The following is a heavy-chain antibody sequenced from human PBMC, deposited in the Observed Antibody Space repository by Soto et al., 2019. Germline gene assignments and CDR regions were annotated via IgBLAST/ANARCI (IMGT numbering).Heavy chain of an antibody. CDR3: ARAGYWFGVSDPRAWFDP. J-gene: IGHJ5*02. D-gene: IGHD3-10*01. V-gene: IGHV4-34*01. Sequence: PSETLSLTCAVYGGSFSGYYWSWIRQPPGKGLEWIGEINHSGSTNYNPSLKSRVAISVDTSKNQFSLKLSSVTAADTAVYYCARAGYWFGVSDPRAWFDPWGQGTLVTVSS. CDR1: GGSFSGYY. CDR2: INHSGST.